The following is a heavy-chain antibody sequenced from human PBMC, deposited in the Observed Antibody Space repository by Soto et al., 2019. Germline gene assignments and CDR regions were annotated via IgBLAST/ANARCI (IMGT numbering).Heavy chain of an antibody. V-gene: IGHV5-10-1*01. CDR2: IDPSDSYT. Sequence: GESLKISCNGSGYSFTSYWISWVRQMPGKGLEWMGRIDPSDSYTNYSPSFQGHVTISADKSISTAYLQWSSLKASDTAMYYCATTTVATFGSQGAFDIWGQGTMVTV. D-gene: IGHD4-17*01. J-gene: IGHJ3*02. CDR1: GYSFTSYW. CDR3: ATTTVATFGSQGAFDI.